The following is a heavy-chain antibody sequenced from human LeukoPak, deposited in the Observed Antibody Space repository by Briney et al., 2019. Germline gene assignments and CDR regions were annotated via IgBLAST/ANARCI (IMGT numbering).Heavy chain of an antibody. CDR2: ISYDGGST. V-gene: IGHV3-30*18. CDR1: GFTFSTYA. D-gene: IGHD6-6*01. CDR3: AKIEGSSSYYFDY. J-gene: IGHJ4*02. Sequence: GRSLRLSCAASGFTFSTYAMHWVRQAPGKGLEWVAIISYDGGSTSYADSVKGRFTISRDNSKNTLYLQMSSLRTEDTAVYYCAKIEGSSSYYFDYWGQGTLVTVSS.